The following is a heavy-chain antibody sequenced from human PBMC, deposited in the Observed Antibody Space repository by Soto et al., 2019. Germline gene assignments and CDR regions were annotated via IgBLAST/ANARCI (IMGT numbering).Heavy chain of an antibody. D-gene: IGHD2-8*02. CDR3: ARGPREAWYYFDY. CDR1: GFTFSSYW. CDR2: IKQDGSEK. V-gene: IGHV3-7*01. J-gene: IGHJ4*02. Sequence: GALLLSCSASGFTFSSYWMSWVRQAPGKGLEWVANIKQDGSEKYYVDSVKGRFTISRDNAKNSLYLQMNSLRAEDTAVYYCARGPREAWYYFDYWGQGTMVTVSS.